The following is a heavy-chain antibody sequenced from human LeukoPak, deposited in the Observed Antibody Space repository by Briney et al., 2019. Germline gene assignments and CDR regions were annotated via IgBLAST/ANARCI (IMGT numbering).Heavy chain of an antibody. J-gene: IGHJ2*01. D-gene: IGHD3-16*01. CDR3: AKVKSFGYWFFDL. CDR1: GYSFSTSW. V-gene: IGHV5-51*01. Sequence: RGESLKISCQGSGYSFSTSWIAWVRQAPGKGLEWVGSICIGDSDPRYSPSFQGHVTMSADKSVNTASLQWSSLQGSDTGIYYCAKVKSFGYWFFDLWGRGTLVAVSS. CDR2: ICIGDSDP.